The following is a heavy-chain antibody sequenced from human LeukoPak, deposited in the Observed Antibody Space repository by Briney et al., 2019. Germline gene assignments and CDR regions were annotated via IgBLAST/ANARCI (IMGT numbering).Heavy chain of an antibody. CDR1: GGTFSSYA. CDR2: IIPILGIA. J-gene: IGHJ4*02. Sequence: SVKVSCKASGGTFSSYAISWVRQAPGQGLEWMGRIIPILGIANYAQKFQGRVTITADKSTSTAYMELSSLRSEDTAVYYCASGQDSSSWFDYWGQGTLVTDSS. D-gene: IGHD6-13*01. CDR3: ASGQDSSSWFDY. V-gene: IGHV1-69*04.